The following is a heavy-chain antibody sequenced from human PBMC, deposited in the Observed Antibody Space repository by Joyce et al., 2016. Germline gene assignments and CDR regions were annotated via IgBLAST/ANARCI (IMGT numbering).Heavy chain of an antibody. CDR2: IKIDDGAT. J-gene: IGHJ4*02. V-gene: IGHV3-15*01. CDR3: ALDVPYVGAGEFEY. Sequence: LSCSASGFSLTAGWMSWVRQAPGKGLEWIGLIKIDDGATADSEPAKGRVTISKDYSRSAFYLQIDSLKAEDTAVYYCALDVPYVGAGEFEYWGQGALVIVSS. D-gene: IGHD3-10*02. CDR1: GFSLTAGW.